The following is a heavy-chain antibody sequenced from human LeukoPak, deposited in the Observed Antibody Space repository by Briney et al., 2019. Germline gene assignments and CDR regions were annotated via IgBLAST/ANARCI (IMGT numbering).Heavy chain of an antibody. CDR2: FDPEDGET. CDR3: ATAAYCSSTGCHLGGGNWFDP. D-gene: IGHD2-2*01. V-gene: IGHV1-24*01. J-gene: IGHJ5*02. Sequence: ASVKVSCKVSGYTLTELSMHWVRQAPGKGLEWMGGFDPEDGETIYAQKFQGRVTMTEDTSTDTAYMELSSLRSEDTAVYYCATAAYCSSTGCHLGGGNWFDPWGQGTLVTVSS. CDR1: GYTLTELS.